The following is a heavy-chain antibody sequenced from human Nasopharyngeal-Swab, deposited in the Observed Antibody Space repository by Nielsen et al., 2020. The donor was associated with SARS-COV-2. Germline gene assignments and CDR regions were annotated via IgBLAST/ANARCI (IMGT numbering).Heavy chain of an antibody. CDR2: ISWNSGSI. Sequence: SLKISCAASGFTFDDYAMHWARQAPGKGLEWVSGISWNSGSIGYADSVKGRFTISRDNAKNSLYLQMNSLRAEDTALYYCAKDNIAVAGLPDYWGQGTLVTVSS. D-gene: IGHD6-19*01. CDR1: GFTFDDYA. V-gene: IGHV3-9*01. CDR3: AKDNIAVAGLPDY. J-gene: IGHJ4*02.